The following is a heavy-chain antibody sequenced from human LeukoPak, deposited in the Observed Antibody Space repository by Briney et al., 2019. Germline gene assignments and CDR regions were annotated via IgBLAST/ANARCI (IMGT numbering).Heavy chain of an antibody. D-gene: IGHD2-15*01. Sequence: ASVKVSCKVSGYTFTGYYLHWLRQAPGQGLEWMGRINPSSGGTNYAQKFQGRVTMTRDTSTSTVYMELSSLRSEDTAVYYCARDQAKAATDWGQGTLVTVSS. CDR3: ARDQAKAATD. CDR1: GYTFTGYY. V-gene: IGHV1-2*06. J-gene: IGHJ4*02. CDR2: INPSSGGT.